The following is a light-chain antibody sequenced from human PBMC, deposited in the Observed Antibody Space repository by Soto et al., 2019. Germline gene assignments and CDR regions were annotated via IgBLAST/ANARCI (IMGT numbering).Light chain of an antibody. CDR2: DVT. CDR3: ASYTTSPSDV. Sequence: QSALIQPASVSGSPGQSITISCTGTSSDLGFYNYVSWYQHHPGKAPRLMIYDVTHRPSGVSDRFSGSKSANTASLTISGLQADDEADYYCASYTTSPSDVFGTGTKLTVL. J-gene: IGLJ1*01. V-gene: IGLV2-14*03. CDR1: SSDLGFYNY.